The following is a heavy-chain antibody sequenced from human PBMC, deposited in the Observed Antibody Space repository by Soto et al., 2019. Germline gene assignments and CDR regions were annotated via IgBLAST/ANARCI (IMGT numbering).Heavy chain of an antibody. CDR3: ARDLGGQIVDY. CDR1: GYTFTSYG. Sequence: QVQLVQSGSEVKKPGASVKVSCKASGYTFTSYGISWVRQAPGQGLEWMGCISGYNGNTKYAQKLQGRVTMTTDTATSTGYIELRSLRSDDTAVYYCARDLGGQIVDYWCQGTLVTVSS. CDR2: ISGYNGNT. V-gene: IGHV1-18*01. J-gene: IGHJ4*02. D-gene: IGHD1-26*01.